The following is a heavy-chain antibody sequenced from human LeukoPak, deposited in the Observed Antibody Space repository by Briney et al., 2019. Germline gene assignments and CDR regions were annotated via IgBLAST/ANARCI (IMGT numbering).Heavy chain of an antibody. D-gene: IGHD1-26*01. Sequence: SETLSLTCTVSGGSISSGDYYWSWIRQPPGKGLEWIGYIYYSGSTYYNPSLKSRVTISVDTSKNQFTLKLSSVTAADTAVYYCARVVGDAFDIWGQGTMVTVSS. V-gene: IGHV4-30-4*01. CDR1: GGSISSGDYY. CDR2: IYYSGST. J-gene: IGHJ3*02. CDR3: ARVVGDAFDI.